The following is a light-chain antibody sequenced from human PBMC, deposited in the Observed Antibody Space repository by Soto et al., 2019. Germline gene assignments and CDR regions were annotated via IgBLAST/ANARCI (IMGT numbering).Light chain of an antibody. Sequence: DIPMTQSPSSLSASVGDRVTITCRASQSITNYLNWYQQKPGKAPKFLIYGASSLQSGVPSRISGSGSGTDFTLTISSLQPEDFATYYCQQTYSTPPTFGGGTKVEIK. V-gene: IGKV1-39*01. CDR2: GAS. J-gene: IGKJ4*01. CDR3: QQTYSTPPT. CDR1: QSITNY.